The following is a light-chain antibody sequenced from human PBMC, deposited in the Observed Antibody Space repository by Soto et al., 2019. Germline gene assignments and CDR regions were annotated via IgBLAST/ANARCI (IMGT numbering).Light chain of an antibody. J-gene: IGKJ2*01. CDR3: QQYNNWPPYT. Sequence: EIVMTQSPATLSMSPGERATLSCRASQSVSSNLAWYQQKPGQAPRLLIYGASTRATGIPARFSGSGSGTEFTLNISSLQSEDFAVYYCQQYNNWPPYTFGQGNKLEIK. V-gene: IGKV3-15*01. CDR2: GAS. CDR1: QSVSSN.